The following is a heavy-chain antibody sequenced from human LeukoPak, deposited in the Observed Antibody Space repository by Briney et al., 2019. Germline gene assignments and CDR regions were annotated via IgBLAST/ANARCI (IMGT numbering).Heavy chain of an antibody. CDR2: LSGSGGST. J-gene: IGHJ4*02. CDR3: AKDLSYGFDY. D-gene: IGHD1-26*01. CDR1: GFTFRSYA. V-gene: IGHV3-23*01. Sequence: GGSLRLSCAASGFTFRSYAMSWVRQAPGKGPEWVSALSGSGGSTYYAGSVKGRFTISRDNSKNTLYLRMNSLRAEDTAVYYCAKDLSYGFDYWGQGTLVTVSS.